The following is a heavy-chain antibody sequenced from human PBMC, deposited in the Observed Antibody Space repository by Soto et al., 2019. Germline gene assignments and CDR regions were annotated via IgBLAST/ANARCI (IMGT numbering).Heavy chain of an antibody. CDR2: ISSSGSTI. CDR3: ARTPVVVAATHSEYYFDY. D-gene: IGHD2-15*01. Sequence: QVQLVESGGCLVKPGGSLRLSCAASGFTFSDYYMSWIRQAPGKGLEWVSYISSSGSTIYYAASVKGRFTISRDNAKNSLYLQMNSLRAEDTAVYYCARTPVVVAATHSEYYFDYWGQGTLVTVSS. J-gene: IGHJ4*02. CDR1: GFTFSDYY. V-gene: IGHV3-11*01.